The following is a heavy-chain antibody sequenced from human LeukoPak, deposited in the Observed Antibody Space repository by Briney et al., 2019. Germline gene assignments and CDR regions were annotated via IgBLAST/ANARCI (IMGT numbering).Heavy chain of an antibody. D-gene: IGHD3-22*01. CDR1: GFTFSSYA. V-gene: IGHV3-23*01. CDR3: AREGDSSGYYHDY. J-gene: IGHJ4*02. Sequence: GGSLRLSCAASGFTFSSYAMSWVRQAPGTGLEWVSAISGSGGSTYYADLVKGRFTISRDNSKNTLYLQMNSLRAEDTAVYYCAREGDSSGYYHDYWGQGTLVTVSS. CDR2: ISGSGGST.